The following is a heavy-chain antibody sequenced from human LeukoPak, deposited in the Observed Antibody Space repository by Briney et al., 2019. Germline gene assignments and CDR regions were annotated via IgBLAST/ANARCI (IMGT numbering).Heavy chain of an antibody. CDR3: ATTGYYYYYMDV. D-gene: IGHD1-1*01. J-gene: IGHJ6*03. Sequence: SQTLSLTCVISGDSVSNNIAAWNWIRQSPSRGLEWLGRTYYRSKWYNDYAVSVKSRITINPDTSKNQFSLQLNSVTAADTAVYYCATTGYYYYYMDVWGEGTTVTVSS. CDR2: TYYRSKWYN. CDR1: GDSVSNNIAA. V-gene: IGHV6-1*01.